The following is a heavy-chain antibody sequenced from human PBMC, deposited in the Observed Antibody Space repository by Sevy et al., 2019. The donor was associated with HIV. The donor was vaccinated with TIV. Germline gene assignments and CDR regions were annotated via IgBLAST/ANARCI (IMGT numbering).Heavy chain of an antibody. D-gene: IGHD2-8*01. Sequence: GGSLRLSCTAFGFTFSTYAMYWVRQAPGKGLEWVSKISSSGSSIYYADSVKGRFTISRDNAKNSLNLQMNSLRAEDTAVYYCTRNGGAFDNGFDPWGQGTLVTVSS. J-gene: IGHJ5*02. V-gene: IGHV3-48*03. CDR3: TRNGGAFDNGFDP. CDR2: ISSSGSSI. CDR1: GFTFSTYA.